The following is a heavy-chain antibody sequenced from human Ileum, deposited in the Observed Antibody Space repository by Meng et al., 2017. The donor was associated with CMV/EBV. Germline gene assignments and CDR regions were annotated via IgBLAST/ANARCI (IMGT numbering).Heavy chain of an antibody. Sequence: GGPLRPSCAASGFTVSSNYMSWVRQAPGKGLEWVSVIYSGGSTYYADSVKSRFTISRDNSKNTLYLQRNSLRAEGTTVYYCAKVNRYQLLWGYFDYWGQGTLVTVSS. V-gene: IGHV3-53*01. CDR1: GFTVSSNY. CDR3: AKVNRYQLLWGYFDY. D-gene: IGHD2-2*01. J-gene: IGHJ4*02. CDR2: IYSGGST.